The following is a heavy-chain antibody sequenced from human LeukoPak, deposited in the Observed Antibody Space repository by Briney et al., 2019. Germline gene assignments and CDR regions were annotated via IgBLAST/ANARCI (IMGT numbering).Heavy chain of an antibody. J-gene: IGHJ3*02. CDR1: GFTFSSYE. V-gene: IGHV3-48*03. CDR3: ARTYYYDSSGSDAFDI. D-gene: IGHD3-22*01. CDR2: ISSSGSTI. Sequence: PGGSLRLSCAASGFTFSSYEMNWVRQAPGKGLEWVSYISSSGSTIYYADSVKGRFTISRDNAKNSLYLQMNSLRAEDTAVYYCARTYYYDSSGSDAFDIWGQGTMVTVSS.